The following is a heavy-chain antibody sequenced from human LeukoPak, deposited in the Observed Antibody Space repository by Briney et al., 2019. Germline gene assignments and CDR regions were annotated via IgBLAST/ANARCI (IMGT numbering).Heavy chain of an antibody. CDR1: GFTFSTYA. D-gene: IGHD2-8*02. Sequence: GGSLRLSCAASGFTFSTYAMSWVRQAPGKVLEWVSSISGSGGSGGSTYYADSVRGRFTISRDNSKSTLSLQMNSLRAEDTAIYYCATYRQVLLPFESWGQGTLVTVSS. CDR2: ISGSGGSGGST. V-gene: IGHV3-23*01. J-gene: IGHJ4*02. CDR3: ATYRQVLLPFES.